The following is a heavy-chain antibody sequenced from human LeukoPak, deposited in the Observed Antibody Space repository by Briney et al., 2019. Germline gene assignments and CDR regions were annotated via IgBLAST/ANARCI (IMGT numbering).Heavy chain of an antibody. CDR3: ARGCSGWFEDGFDY. CDR2: IKQDGSEK. CDR1: GFTFSSYW. D-gene: IGHD6-19*01. J-gene: IGHJ4*02. Sequence: GGSLRLSCAASGFTFSSYWMSWVRQAPGKGLEWVANIKQDGSEKYYVDSVKGRFTISRDNAKNSLYLQMNSLRAEDTAVYYCARGCSGWFEDGFDYWGQGTLATVSS. V-gene: IGHV3-7*04.